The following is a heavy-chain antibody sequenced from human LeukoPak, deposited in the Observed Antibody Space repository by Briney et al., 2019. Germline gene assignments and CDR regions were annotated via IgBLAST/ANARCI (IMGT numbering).Heavy chain of an antibody. CDR1: GYTFTSYA. D-gene: IGHD6-13*01. Sequence: VASVKVSCKASGYTFTSYAMNWVRQAPGQGLEWMGWINTNTGNPTYAQGFTGRFVFSLDTSVSTAYLQISSLKAEDTAVYYCASRIAAAGMNYYYYGMDVWGQGTMVTVSS. J-gene: IGHJ6*02. V-gene: IGHV7-4-1*02. CDR2: INTNTGNP. CDR3: ASRIAAAGMNYYYYGMDV.